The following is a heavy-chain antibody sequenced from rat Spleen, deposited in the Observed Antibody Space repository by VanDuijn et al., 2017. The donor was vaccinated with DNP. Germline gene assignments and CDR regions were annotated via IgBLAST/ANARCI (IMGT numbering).Heavy chain of an antibody. J-gene: IGHJ4*01. Sequence: EVQLVETGGGSVQPGESLKLSCVGSGFTFSRNWMYWIRQAPGKGLEWVASITNDGGSVYYPDSVKGRFTISRDNPENTVYLQMNSLRSEDTATYYCAKDQQWYAMDAWGQGTSVTVSS. CDR2: ITNDGGSV. V-gene: IGHV5-58*01. CDR1: GFTFSRNW. D-gene: IGHD1-1*01. CDR3: AKDQQWYAMDA.